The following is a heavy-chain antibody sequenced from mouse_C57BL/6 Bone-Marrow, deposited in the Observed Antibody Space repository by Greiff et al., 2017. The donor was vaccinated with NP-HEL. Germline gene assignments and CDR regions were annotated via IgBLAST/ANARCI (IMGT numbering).Heavy chain of an antibody. D-gene: IGHD1-1*02. V-gene: IGHV1-15*01. J-gene: IGHJ3*01. CDR2: IDPETGGT. CDR1: GYTFTDYE. CDR3: TRSLWGFAY. Sequence: QVHVKQSGAELVRPGASVTLSCKASGYTFTDYEMHWVKQTPVHGLEWIGAIDPETGGTAYNQKFKGKAILTADKSSSTAYMELRSLTSEDSAVYYCTRSLWGFAYWGQGTLVTVSA.